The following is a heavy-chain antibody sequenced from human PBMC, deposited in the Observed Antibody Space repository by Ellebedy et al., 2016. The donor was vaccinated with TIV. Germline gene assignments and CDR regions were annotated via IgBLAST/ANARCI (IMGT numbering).Heavy chain of an antibody. CDR3: ARGDGSGSYYR. D-gene: IGHD3-10*01. V-gene: IGHV4-31*03. CDR2: NYKGGDT. J-gene: IGHJ4*02. Sequence: SETLSLTXSVSGASITSGGYYWSWIRQHPGKGLEWIGHNYKGGDTYYNPSLKSRVVISMDTSKNQFSLKVISVTAADTAVYHCARGDGSGSYYRWGQGTLVTVSS. CDR1: GASITSGGYY.